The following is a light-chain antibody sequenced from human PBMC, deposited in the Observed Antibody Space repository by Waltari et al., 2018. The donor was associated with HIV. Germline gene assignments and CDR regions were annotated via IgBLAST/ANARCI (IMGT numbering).Light chain of an antibody. J-gene: IGLJ1*01. CDR1: SPNIGNNY. CDR3: GTWDNSLSAYV. Sequence: QSVLTQPPSVSAAPGQKVTISCSGSSPNIGNNYVSWYQQHPGTAPKLLIFDNNKRPSEIPDRFSGSKSGTSATLGISGLQTGDEADYYCGTWDNSLSAYVFATGTKVTVL. V-gene: IGLV1-51*01. CDR2: DNN.